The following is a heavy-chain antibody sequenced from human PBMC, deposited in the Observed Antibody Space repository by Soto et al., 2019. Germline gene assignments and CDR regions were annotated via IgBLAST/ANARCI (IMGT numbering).Heavy chain of an antibody. J-gene: IGHJ2*01. CDR2: INAGNGNT. CDR1: GYTFTSYA. V-gene: IGHV1-3*01. CDR3: ARGTTIFGVVILYFDL. D-gene: IGHD3-3*01. Sequence: ASVKVSCKASGYTFTSYAMHWVRQAPGQRLEWMGWINAGNGNTKYSQKFQGRVTITRDTSASTAYTELSSLRSEDTAVYYCARGTTIFGVVILYFDLWGRGTLVTVSS.